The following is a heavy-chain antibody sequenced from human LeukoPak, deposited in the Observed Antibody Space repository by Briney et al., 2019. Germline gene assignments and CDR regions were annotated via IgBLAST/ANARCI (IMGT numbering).Heavy chain of an antibody. CDR3: ARRRTLGVSGGCCWFDP. CDR1: GGSINSYY. D-gene: IGHD3-16*01. Sequence: SETLSLTCTVSGGSINSYYWSWIRQPAGKGLEWIGRIYTSGSTNYNPSLKSRVTISVDTSKNQFSLKLSSVTAADTAVYYCARRRTLGVSGGCCWFDPWGQGTLVTVSS. J-gene: IGHJ5*02. V-gene: IGHV4-4*07. CDR2: IYTSGST.